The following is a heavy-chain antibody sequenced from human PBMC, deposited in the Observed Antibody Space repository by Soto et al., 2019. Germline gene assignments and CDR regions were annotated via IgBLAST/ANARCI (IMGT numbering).Heavy chain of an antibody. V-gene: IGHV5-10-1*01. CDR3: ARSFFGVVTRGCGMDV. CDR2: IDPSASYT. CDR1: GYRFTSYW. D-gene: IGHD3-3*01. J-gene: IGHJ6*02. Sequence: PGKSLKISGKGSGYRFTSYWISSVRQMPGKVLEWMGRIDPSASYTNYSPSFQGHVTISADKSISTAYLQCSSLKGSDTAIYSCARSFFGVVTRGCGMDVCGRGTTVTVSS.